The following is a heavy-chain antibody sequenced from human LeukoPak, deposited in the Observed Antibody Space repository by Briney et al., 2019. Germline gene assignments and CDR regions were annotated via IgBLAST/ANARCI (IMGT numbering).Heavy chain of an antibody. Sequence: PSETLSLTCAVYGGSFSGYYWSWIRQPPGKGLERIGEINHSGSTNYNPSLKSRVTISVDTSKNQFSLKLSSVTAADTAVYYCARGSRRGIVVVPAANNFDYWGQGTLVTVSS. CDR1: GGSFSGYY. J-gene: IGHJ4*02. CDR2: INHSGST. CDR3: ARGSRRGIVVVPAANNFDY. D-gene: IGHD2-2*01. V-gene: IGHV4-34*01.